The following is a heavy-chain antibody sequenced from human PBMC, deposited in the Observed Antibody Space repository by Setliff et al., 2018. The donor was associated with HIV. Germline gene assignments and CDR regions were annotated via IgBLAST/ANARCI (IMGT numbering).Heavy chain of an antibody. CDR2: MNPNSGVS. CDR1: GHTFTNYD. Sequence: ASVKVSCKPPGHTFTNYDIHWMRRAPGQGLEWMGWMNPNSGVSGYALKFHDRVTMTRDTSITTLYMELSSLTSEDTAVYYCARQPRWLQFPRYFDYWGQGTLVTVSS. CDR3: ARQPRWLQFPRYFDY. D-gene: IGHD5-12*01. J-gene: IGHJ4*02. V-gene: IGHV1-8*01.